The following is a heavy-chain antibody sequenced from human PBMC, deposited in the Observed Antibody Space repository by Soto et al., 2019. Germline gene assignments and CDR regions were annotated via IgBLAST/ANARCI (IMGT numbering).Heavy chain of an antibody. CDR2: IIPIFNST. V-gene: IGHV1-69*06. Sequence: QVQLVQSGAEVKTPGSSLKVSCKVSGSRFSNYVISWVRQAPGHGLEWLGRIIPIFNSTTYAQSFQGRVTITADKPTSTASLELSSLRSDDTAVYYCAREGRGKKAGYNGLVSLGYWGQGTLVTVSS. D-gene: IGHD2-2*02. J-gene: IGHJ4*02. CDR1: GSRFSNYV. CDR3: AREGRGKKAGYNGLVSLGY.